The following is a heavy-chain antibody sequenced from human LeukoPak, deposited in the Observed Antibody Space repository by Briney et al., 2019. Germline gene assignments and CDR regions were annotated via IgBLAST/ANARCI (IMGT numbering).Heavy chain of an antibody. CDR2: ISSSSSYI. D-gene: IGHD3-22*01. V-gene: IGHV3-21*01. CDR1: GFPFSSYS. J-gene: IGHJ5*02. CDR3: ARNYDSSSYYPNWFDL. Sequence: PGGSLSHLCSAPGFPFSSYSMNWVRQAPGKGLEWVSSISSSSSYIYYADSVKGRFTISRDNAKNSLYLQMNSLRAEDTAVYYCARNYDSSSYYPNWFDLWGQGTPVTVSS.